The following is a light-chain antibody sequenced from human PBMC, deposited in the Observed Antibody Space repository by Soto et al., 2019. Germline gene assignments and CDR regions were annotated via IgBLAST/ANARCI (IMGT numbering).Light chain of an antibody. J-gene: IGLJ2*01. CDR1: SYDVGGYNF. CDR2: EVS. CDR3: SSYTSSSTLVV. V-gene: IGLV2-14*01. Sequence: QSALTQPASVSGSPGQSITISCTGTSYDVGGYNFVSWYQQLPGKAPKLMIYEVSHRPSGVSNRFSGSKSGNTASLTISGLQAEDEADYYCSSYTSSSTLVVFGGGTKLTVL.